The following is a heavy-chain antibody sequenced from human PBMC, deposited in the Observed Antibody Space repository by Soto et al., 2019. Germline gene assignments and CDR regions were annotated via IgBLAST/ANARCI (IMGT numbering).Heavy chain of an antibody. CDR1: GGSFSGYY. Sequence: SETLSLTCAVYGGSFSGYYWSWIRQPPGKGLEWIGEINHSGSTNYNPSLKSRVTISVDTSKNQFSLKLSSVTAADTAVYYCARDRGPKTYCSSTSCYDGRWFDPWGQGNLVTVSS. J-gene: IGHJ5*02. D-gene: IGHD2-2*01. V-gene: IGHV4-34*01. CDR2: INHSGST. CDR3: ARDRGPKTYCSSTSCYDGRWFDP.